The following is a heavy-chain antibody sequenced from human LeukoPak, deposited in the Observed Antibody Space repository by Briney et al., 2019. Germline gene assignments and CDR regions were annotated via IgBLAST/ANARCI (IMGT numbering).Heavy chain of an antibody. CDR2: IYYSGST. CDR1: GGSFSGYY. V-gene: IGHV4-59*01. CDR3: ARGPEFDY. J-gene: IGHJ4*02. Sequence: SETLSLTCAVYGGSFSGYYWSWIRQPPGKGLEWIGYIYYSGSTNYNPSLKSRVTISVDTSKNQFSLKLSSVTAADTAVYYCARGPEFDYWGQGTLVTVSS.